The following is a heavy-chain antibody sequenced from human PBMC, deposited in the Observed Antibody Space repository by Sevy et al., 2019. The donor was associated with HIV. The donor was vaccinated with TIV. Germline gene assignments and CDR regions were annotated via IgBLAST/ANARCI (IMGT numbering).Heavy chain of an antibody. CDR2: IKSETDGGAA. D-gene: IGHD2-8*01. CDR3: TTDLGLYSSK. J-gene: IGHJ4*02. CDR1: GITFSSAW. Sequence: GRSLRLSCAASGITFSSAWMSWVRLVPGKGLEWLGRIKSETDGGAADYAAAVKGRFTISIDDSKETLYLELNSLKTEDTAVYYCTTDLGLYSSKWGQGTLVTVSS. V-gene: IGHV3-15*01.